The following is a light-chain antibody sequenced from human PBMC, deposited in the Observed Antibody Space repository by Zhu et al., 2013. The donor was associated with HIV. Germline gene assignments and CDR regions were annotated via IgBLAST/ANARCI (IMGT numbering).Light chain of an antibody. Sequence: QSALTQPASVSGSPGQSITISCTGTTNDIGDYNLVSWYQQHPGKAPKLMIYDVTKRPSGVSNRFSGSKSGNTASLTISGLQAEDEADYYCCSYAGTYGYVFGTGTKVTVL. CDR2: DVT. CDR3: CSYAGTYGYV. CDR1: TNDIGDYNL. V-gene: IGLV2-23*02. J-gene: IGLJ1*01.